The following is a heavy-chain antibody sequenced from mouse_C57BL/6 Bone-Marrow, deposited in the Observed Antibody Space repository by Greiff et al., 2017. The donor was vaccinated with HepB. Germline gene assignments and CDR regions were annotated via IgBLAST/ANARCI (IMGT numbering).Heavy chain of an antibody. CDR1: GFPITSGYY. CDR2: ITHNGET. D-gene: IGHD2-4*01. J-gene: IGHJ3*01. CDR3: AGDRGDYGGFAY. V-gene: IGHV12-3*01. Sequence: VKVVESGPGLVKPSQSLFLTCSITGFPITSGYYWFWIRQSPGKPLRWMGYITHNGETFYNPSLQSPISITRETSKNQFFLQLNSVTTEDTAMYYCAGDRGDYGGFAYWGQGTLVTVSA.